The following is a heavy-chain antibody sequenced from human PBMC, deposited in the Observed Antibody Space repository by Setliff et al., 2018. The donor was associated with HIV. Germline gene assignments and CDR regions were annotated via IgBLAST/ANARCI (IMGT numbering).Heavy chain of an antibody. V-gene: IGHV4-34*01. CDR1: GGSFSAYY. Sequence: LSLTCAVFGGSFSAYYWNWIRQTPGKGLEWIGEINHSGTTNYNPSLNSRVTISVDTSKKRFSLTLRSATAADTALYFCARRERYCSGTTCYRYFQHWGQGTLVTVSS. CDR2: INHSGTT. CDR3: ARRERYCSGTTCYRYFQH. D-gene: IGHD2-2*01. J-gene: IGHJ1*01.